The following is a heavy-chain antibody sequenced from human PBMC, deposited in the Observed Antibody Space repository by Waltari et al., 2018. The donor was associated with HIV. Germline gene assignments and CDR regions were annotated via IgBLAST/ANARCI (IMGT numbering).Heavy chain of an antibody. V-gene: IGHV3-7*04. CDR1: GFTSSSYW. CDR3: ARGGFYGSGSKVN. Sequence: EVQLVESGGGLVQPGGSLRLSCAASGFTSSSYWMSWVRQAPGKGLEWVANIKQDRSEKYYVDSVNGRFTISRDNAEKSLYLQMNSLRAEDTAVYYCARGGFYGSGSKVNWGQGTLVTVSS. D-gene: IGHD3-10*01. J-gene: IGHJ4*02. CDR2: IKQDRSEK.